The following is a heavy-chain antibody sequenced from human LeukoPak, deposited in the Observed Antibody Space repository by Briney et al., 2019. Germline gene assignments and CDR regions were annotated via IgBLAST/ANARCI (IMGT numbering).Heavy chain of an antibody. D-gene: IGHD3-22*01. V-gene: IGHV4-39*01. CDR3: ARHEYYYDSSGPFFF. CDR2: IYYSGST. CDR1: SGSISSSSYY. Sequence: SETLSLTCTVSSGSISSSSYYWGWIRQPPGKGLEWIGSIYYSGSTYYNPPLKSRVTISVDTSKNQFSLKLSSVTAADTAVYYCARHEYYYDSSGPFFFWGQGTLVTVSS. J-gene: IGHJ4*02.